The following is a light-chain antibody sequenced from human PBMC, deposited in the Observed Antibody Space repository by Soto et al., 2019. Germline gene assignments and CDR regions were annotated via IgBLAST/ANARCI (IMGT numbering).Light chain of an antibody. CDR1: QSISSW. J-gene: IGKJ1*01. CDR3: QQYNSYPWT. V-gene: IGKV1-5*01. CDR2: DAS. Sequence: DIQMTQSPSTLSASVGDRVTITCRASQSISSWLAWYQQKPGKAPKLLIYDASSLESGVPSRFSGSGSGTEFTLTISRLQPDDFATYYRQQYNSYPWTFGQGTKVEIK.